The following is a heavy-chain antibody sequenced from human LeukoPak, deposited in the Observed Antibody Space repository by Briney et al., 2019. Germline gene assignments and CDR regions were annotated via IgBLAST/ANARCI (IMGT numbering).Heavy chain of an antibody. CDR1: GFTFSSYW. CDR3: ARGRYYAIDV. V-gene: IGHV3-74*01. J-gene: IGHJ6*02. CDR2: INTDGSST. Sequence: PGGSLRLSCAASGFTFSSYWMHWVRQAPGKGLVWVSRINTDGSSTTCADSVKGRFTISTDNAKNTLYLQMNSLRAEDTAVYYCARGRYYAIDVWGQGTTVTVSS.